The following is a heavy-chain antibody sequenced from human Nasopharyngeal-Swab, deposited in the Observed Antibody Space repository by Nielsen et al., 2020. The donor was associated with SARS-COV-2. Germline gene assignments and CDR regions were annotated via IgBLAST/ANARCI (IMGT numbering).Heavy chain of an antibody. CDR2: IDWDDDK. CDR3: ARISSGWYRGYYFDY. V-gene: IGHV2-70*11. Sequence: SGPTLVQPPQTLTLTCTFSGFSLSTSGMCVSWIRQPPGKALEWLARIDWDDDKYYSTSLKTRLTISKDTSKNQVVLTMTNMDPVDTATYYCARISSGWYRGYYFDYWGQGTLVTVSS. J-gene: IGHJ4*02. D-gene: IGHD6-19*01. CDR1: GFSLSTSGMC.